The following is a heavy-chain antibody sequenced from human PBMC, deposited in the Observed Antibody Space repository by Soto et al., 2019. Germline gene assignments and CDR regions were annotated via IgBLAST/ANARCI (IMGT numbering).Heavy chain of an antibody. CDR1: GGTISSEA. J-gene: IGHJ6*02. CDR3: ARDDSSSLGYYYVMDG. V-gene: IGHV1-69*01. Sequence: VKPSCAAPGGTISSEAICWVRQAHGQGLEWMGGIIPIFGTANYAQKFQGRVTITADESTSTAYMELSSLRSEDTAVYDGARDDSSSLGYYYVMDGWGQGTTGTVSS. D-gene: IGHD6-6*01. CDR2: IIPIFGTA.